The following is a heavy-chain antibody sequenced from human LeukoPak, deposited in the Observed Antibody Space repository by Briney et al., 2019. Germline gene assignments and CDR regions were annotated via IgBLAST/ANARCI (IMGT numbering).Heavy chain of an antibody. D-gene: IGHD1-1*01. Sequence: GASVKVSCKASGYTFTRYYMYWVRQAPGQGLEWMGIINPSGGSTSYAQKFQGRVTMTRDTSTSTVYMELSSLRSEDTAVYYCARRGEACNDVGYFQYWGQGTLVTVSS. CDR3: ARRGEACNDVGYFQY. J-gene: IGHJ1*01. CDR1: GYTFTRYY. CDR2: INPSGGST. V-gene: IGHV1-46*01.